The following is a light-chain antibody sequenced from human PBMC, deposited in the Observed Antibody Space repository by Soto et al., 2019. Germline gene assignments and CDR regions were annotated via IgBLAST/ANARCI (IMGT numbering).Light chain of an antibody. V-gene: IGKV1-39*01. CDR2: AAS. J-gene: IGKJ1*01. Sequence: DIQMTQSPSSPSASVGDRVTVTCRASQSITTYLNWYQQKPGKAPKLLIYAASSLQSGVPSRFSGSGSGTDFTLTITSLQLEDFATYICQQSYGTPWTFGQGTKVEIK. CDR3: QQSYGTPWT. CDR1: QSITTY.